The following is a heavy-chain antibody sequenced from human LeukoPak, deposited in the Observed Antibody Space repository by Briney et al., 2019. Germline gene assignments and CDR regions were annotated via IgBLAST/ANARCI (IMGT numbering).Heavy chain of an antibody. CDR3: ARGDEYHDSGSYYNQDY. CDR1: GYTFTSYD. Sequence: VASVKVSCKASGYTFTSYDINWVRQATGQGLEWMGWMNPNNGDTGYVQKFQGRVTMTRNTSITTAYMELSSLTSEDTAVYYCARGDEYHDSGSYYNQDYWGQGTLVTVSS. D-gene: IGHD3-10*01. V-gene: IGHV1-8*01. CDR2: MNPNNGDT. J-gene: IGHJ4*02.